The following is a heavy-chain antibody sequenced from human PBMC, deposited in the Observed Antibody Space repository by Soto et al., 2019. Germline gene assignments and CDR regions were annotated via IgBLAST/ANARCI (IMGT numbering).Heavy chain of an antibody. Sequence: GGSLRLSCAASGFTFSSYAMSWVRQAPGKGLEWVSTISGSGGSTYYADSVKGRFTISRDNSKNTLYVQMNSLRAEDTAVYYCAGGIFGLNRFDYWGQGTLVTVSS. CDR3: AGGIFGLNRFDY. V-gene: IGHV3-23*01. CDR1: GFTFSSYA. D-gene: IGHD3-3*01. J-gene: IGHJ4*02. CDR2: ISGSGGST.